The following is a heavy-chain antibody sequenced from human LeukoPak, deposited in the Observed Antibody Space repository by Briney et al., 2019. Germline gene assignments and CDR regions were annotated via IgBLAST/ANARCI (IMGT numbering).Heavy chain of an antibody. D-gene: IGHD2-21*02. CDR1: GFTFSSSA. CDR2: ISNNGGYT. Sequence: GGSLRLSCAASGFTFSSSAMSWVRQAPGKGLEWVSAISNNGGYTYYADSVQGRFTISRDNSKSTLCLQMNSLRAEDTAVYYCAKEYCGGDCYSFFDYWGQGTLVTVSS. V-gene: IGHV3-23*01. CDR3: AKEYCGGDCYSFFDY. J-gene: IGHJ4*02.